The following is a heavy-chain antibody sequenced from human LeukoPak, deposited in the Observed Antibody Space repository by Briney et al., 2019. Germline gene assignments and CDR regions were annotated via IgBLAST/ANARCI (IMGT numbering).Heavy chain of an antibody. D-gene: IGHD3-10*01. CDR3: ARGYYGSGSYYKTLGNAFDI. Sequence: PGGSLRLSYAASGFTVSSNYMSWVRQAPGKGLERVSVIYSGGSTYYADSVKGRFTISRDNSKNTLYLQMNSLRAEDTAVYYCARGYYGSGSYYKTLGNAFDIWGQGTMVTVSS. CDR1: GFTVSSNY. V-gene: IGHV3-53*01. CDR2: IYSGGST. J-gene: IGHJ3*02.